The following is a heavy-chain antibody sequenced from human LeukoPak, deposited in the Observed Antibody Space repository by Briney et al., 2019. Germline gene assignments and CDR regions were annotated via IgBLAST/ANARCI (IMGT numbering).Heavy chain of an antibody. Sequence: GGSLRLSCAASGFTFSSYAMSWVRQAPGKGLEWVSYISSSGSTIYYADSVKGRFTISRDNAKNSLYLQMNSLRAEDTAVYYCARSNYDILTGSGVYYYYYYMDVWGKGTTVTVSS. J-gene: IGHJ6*03. D-gene: IGHD3-9*01. V-gene: IGHV3-48*04. CDR1: GFTFSSYA. CDR3: ARSNYDILTGSGVYYYYYYMDV. CDR2: ISSSGSTI.